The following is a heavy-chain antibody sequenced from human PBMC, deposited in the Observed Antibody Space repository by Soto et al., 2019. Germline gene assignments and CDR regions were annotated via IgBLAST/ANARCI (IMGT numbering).Heavy chain of an antibody. Sequence: ASVKVSCKVSGYTLTELSMHWVRQAPGKGLEWMGGFDPEDGETIYAQKFQGRVTMTEGTSTDTAYMELSSLRSEDTAVYYCATVSVYGSGSYYNSWGQGTLVTVSS. CDR2: FDPEDGET. V-gene: IGHV1-24*01. J-gene: IGHJ4*02. CDR3: ATVSVYGSGSYYNS. CDR1: GYTLTELS. D-gene: IGHD3-10*01.